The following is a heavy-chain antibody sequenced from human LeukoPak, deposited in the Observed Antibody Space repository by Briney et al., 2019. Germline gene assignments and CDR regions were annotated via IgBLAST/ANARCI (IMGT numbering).Heavy chain of an antibody. J-gene: IGHJ4*02. V-gene: IGHV1-18*01. CDR3: ARVVGYYYDSSGYYFLY. CDR1: GYTFTSYG. Sequence: ASVKVSCKASGYTFTSYGISWVRQAPGQGLEWMGWISAYNGNTNYAQKLQGRVTMTTDTSTSTAYMELSSLRSEDTAVYYCARVVGYYYDSSGYYFLYWGQGTLVTVSS. D-gene: IGHD3-22*01. CDR2: ISAYNGNT.